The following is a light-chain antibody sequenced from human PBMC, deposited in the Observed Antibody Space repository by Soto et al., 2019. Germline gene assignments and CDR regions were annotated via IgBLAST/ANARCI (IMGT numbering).Light chain of an antibody. Sequence: EIVLTQSPCTLSLSPVERATLSCRASQSGSSSYLAWYQQKPGQAPRLLIYGASSRATGIPDRFSGSGSGTDFSLTISRLEPEDCAVYYCQQYGSSPPYTFGQGTKREIK. J-gene: IGKJ2*01. CDR2: GAS. V-gene: IGKV3-20*01. CDR1: QSGSSSY. CDR3: QQYGSSPPYT.